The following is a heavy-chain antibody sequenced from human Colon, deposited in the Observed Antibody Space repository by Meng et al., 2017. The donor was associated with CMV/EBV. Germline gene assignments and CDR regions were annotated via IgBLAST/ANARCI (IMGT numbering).Heavy chain of an antibody. CDR2: TYYRSKWYN. D-gene: IGHD5-12*01. J-gene: IGHJ4*02. Sequence: QVQLQQSGPGLVKPSQTLSLTCAISGDSVSTNIDAWNWVRQSPSRGLEWLGRTYYRSKWYNDCAVSMRSRIILNPDTSQNQVSLQLNSVTPEDSSVYYCTRNRGYDFDLWGQGVLVTVSS. V-gene: IGHV6-1*01. CDR3: TRNRGYDFDL. CDR1: GDSVSTNIDA.